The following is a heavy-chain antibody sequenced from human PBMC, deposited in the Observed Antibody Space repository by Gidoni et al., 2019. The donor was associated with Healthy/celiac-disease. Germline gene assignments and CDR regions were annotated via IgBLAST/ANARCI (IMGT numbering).Heavy chain of an antibody. J-gene: IGHJ3*02. Sequence: QVQLVESGGGVVQPGRSLRLSCAASGFTFSSYAMHWVRQAPGKGLEWVAVISYDGSNKYYADSVKGRFTISRDNSKNTLYLQMNSLRAEDTAVYYCARLGYCSSTSCYESGDGRAFDIWGQGTMVTVSS. CDR1: GFTFSSYA. CDR3: ARLGYCSSTSCYESGDGRAFDI. CDR2: ISYDGSNK. D-gene: IGHD2-2*01. V-gene: IGHV3-30-3*01.